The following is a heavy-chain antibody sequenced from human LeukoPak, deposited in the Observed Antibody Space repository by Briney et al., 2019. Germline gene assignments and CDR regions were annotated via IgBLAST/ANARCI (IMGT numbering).Heavy chain of an antibody. V-gene: IGHV4-38-2*02. Sequence: PSETLSLTCTVSGYSISSGYYWGWIRQPPGKGLEWIGSIYHSGSTYYNPSLKSRVTISVDTSKNQFSLKLSSVTAADTAVYYCARGYTNYGYAFDIWGQGTMVTVSS. D-gene: IGHD4-11*01. CDR2: IYHSGST. CDR1: GYSISSGYY. CDR3: ARGYTNYGYAFDI. J-gene: IGHJ3*02.